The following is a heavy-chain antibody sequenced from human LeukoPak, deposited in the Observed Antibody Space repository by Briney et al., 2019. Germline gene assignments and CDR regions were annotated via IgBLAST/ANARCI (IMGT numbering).Heavy chain of an antibody. CDR1: GFTLSSSW. D-gene: IGHD4-17*01. CDR3: ARYRGGGDYDY. J-gene: IGHJ4*02. V-gene: IGHV3-7*02. Sequence: PGGSLRLSCAVSGFTLSSSWMSWVRQAPGKGLEWVANIKQDGSDKYYVDSVKGRFTISRDNAKNSLYLQMNSLRAEDTAVYYCARYRGGGDYDYWGQGTLVTVSS. CDR2: IKQDGSDK.